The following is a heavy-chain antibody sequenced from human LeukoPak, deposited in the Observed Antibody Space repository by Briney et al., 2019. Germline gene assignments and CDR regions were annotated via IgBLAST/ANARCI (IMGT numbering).Heavy chain of an antibody. Sequence: SQTLSLTCTVSGGSISSGDYYWSWIRQPPGKGLEWIGYIYYSGTTYYNPSLKSRITISVDTSKNQFSLKLTSVTAADTAVYFCARGPYGSGSYYWGQGTLVTVSS. D-gene: IGHD3-10*01. CDR3: ARGPYGSGSYY. CDR1: GGSISSGDYY. CDR2: IYYSGTT. V-gene: IGHV4-30-4*01. J-gene: IGHJ4*02.